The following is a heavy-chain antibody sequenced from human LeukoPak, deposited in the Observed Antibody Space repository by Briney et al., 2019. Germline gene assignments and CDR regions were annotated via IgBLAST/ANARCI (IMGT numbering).Heavy chain of an antibody. CDR3: ARDSSSYGSGSYHLDY. J-gene: IGHJ4*02. D-gene: IGHD3-10*01. CDR2: ISSSSSSYT. V-gene: IGHV3-11*06. CDR1: GFTFSDYY. Sequence: GGSLRLSCAASGFTFSDYYMSWIRQAPGKGLEWVSYISSSSSSYTNYAGSVKGRFTISRDNAKNSLYLQMNSLRAEDTAVYYCARDSSSYGSGSYHLDYWGQGTLVTVSS.